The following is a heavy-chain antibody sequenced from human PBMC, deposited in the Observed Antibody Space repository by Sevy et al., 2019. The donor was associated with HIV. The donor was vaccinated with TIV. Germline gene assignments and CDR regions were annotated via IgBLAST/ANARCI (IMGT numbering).Heavy chain of an antibody. Sequence: GGSLRLSCAASGFTFSSYSMNWVRQAPGKGLEWVSSISSSSSYIYYEDSVKGRFTISRDNAKNSLYLQMNSLRAEDTAVYYCARDIWIVSGPGFSSGMDVWGQGTTVTVSS. V-gene: IGHV3-21*01. CDR1: GFTFSSYS. J-gene: IGHJ6*02. CDR2: ISSSSSYI. CDR3: ARDIWIVSGPGFSSGMDV. D-gene: IGHD2-15*01.